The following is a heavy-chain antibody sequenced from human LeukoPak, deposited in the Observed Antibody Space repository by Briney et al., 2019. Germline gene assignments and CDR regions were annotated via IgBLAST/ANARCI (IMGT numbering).Heavy chain of an antibody. J-gene: IGHJ4*02. CDR1: GYTFTSYG. CDR3: ARTQQDGRSSEFDY. D-gene: IGHD6-13*01. CDR2: ISAYNGST. Sequence: GASVKVSCKASGYTFTSYGISWVRQAPGQGLEWMGWISAYNGSTNYAQKLQGRVTTTTDTSTSTAYMELRSLRSDDTAVYYCARTQQDGRSSEFDYWGQGTLVTVSS. V-gene: IGHV1-18*01.